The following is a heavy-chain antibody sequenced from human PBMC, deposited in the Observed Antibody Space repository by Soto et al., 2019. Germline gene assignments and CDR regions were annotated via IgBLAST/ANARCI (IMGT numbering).Heavy chain of an antibody. CDR3: ARQYTYGQNYYYYSMDV. D-gene: IGHD5-18*01. J-gene: IGHJ6*02. CDR2: IWYDGSSK. Sequence: QVPLVESGGGVVQPGRSLRLACAASEFTFSSYVMHWVRQAPGKGLEWVALIWYDGSSKYYADSVKGRFSISRDNSKNTLNLQMNSLRDEDTAVYYCARQYTYGQNYYYYSMDVWGQGTTVTVSS. CDR1: EFTFSSYV. V-gene: IGHV3-33*01.